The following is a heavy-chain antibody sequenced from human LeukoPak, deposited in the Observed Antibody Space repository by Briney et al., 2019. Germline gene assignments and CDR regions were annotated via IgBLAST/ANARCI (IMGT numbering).Heavy chain of an antibody. CDR1: DYSISSAYY. CDR3: ARDQAYCGGDFYFDF. Sequence: KPSETLSLTCAVSDYSISSAYYWGWIRQPPGKRLEWIGSIYHSGSTDYNPSLESRVTISVDTSKNQFSLKLRSGTAADTAVYYCARDQAYCGGDFYFDFWGQGSLVTVSS. CDR2: IYHSGST. V-gene: IGHV4-38-2*02. J-gene: IGHJ4*01. D-gene: IGHD2-21*02.